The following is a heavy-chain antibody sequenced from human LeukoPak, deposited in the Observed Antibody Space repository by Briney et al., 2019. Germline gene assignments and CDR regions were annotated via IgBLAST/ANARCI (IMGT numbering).Heavy chain of an antibody. CDR2: IYHSGST. CDR3: ARDSNDFWSGYLDAFDI. V-gene: IGHV4-30-2*01. J-gene: IGHJ3*02. D-gene: IGHD3-3*01. CDR1: GGSISSGGYY. Sequence: PSETLSLTCTVSGGSISSGGYYWSWIRQPPGKGLEWIGYIYHSGSTYYNPSLKSRVTISVDRSKNQFSLKLSSVTAADTAVYYCARDSNDFWSGYLDAFDIWGQGTMVTVSS.